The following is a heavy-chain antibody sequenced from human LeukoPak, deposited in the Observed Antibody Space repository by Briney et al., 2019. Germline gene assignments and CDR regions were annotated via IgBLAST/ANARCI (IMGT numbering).Heavy chain of an antibody. CDR3: ARDGFIWRTNSNDGFDI. CDR1: GGSISSGEYS. J-gene: IGHJ3*02. CDR2: VYHDGNP. D-gene: IGHD2/OR15-2a*01. Sequence: SQTLSLTCAVSGGSISSGEYSWNWIRQPPGRGPEWIGKVYHDGNPGYNPSLKSRVTVSVDKSRNQFSLNLNSVTAADTAVYYCARDGFIWRTNSNDGFDIWGQGTMVTVSP. V-gene: IGHV4-30-2*01.